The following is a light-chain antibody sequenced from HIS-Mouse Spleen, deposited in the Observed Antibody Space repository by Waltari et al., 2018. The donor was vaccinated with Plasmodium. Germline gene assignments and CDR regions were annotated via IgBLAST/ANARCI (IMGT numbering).Light chain of an antibody. V-gene: IGKV3D-7*01. CDR1: PIVSSSY. CDR2: GAS. Sequence: EIVMTQSPAPLSLSPGERAPPTSRASPIVSSSYLSWYQQKPGQAPRLLIYGASTRATGIPARFSGSGSGTDFTLTISSLQPEDFAVYYCQQDYNLPYTFGQGTKLEIK. CDR3: QQDYNLPYT. J-gene: IGKJ2*01.